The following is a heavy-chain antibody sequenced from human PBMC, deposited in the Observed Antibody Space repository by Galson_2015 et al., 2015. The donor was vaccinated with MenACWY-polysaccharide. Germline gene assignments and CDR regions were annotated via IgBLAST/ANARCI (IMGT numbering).Heavy chain of an antibody. CDR3: AKDSTDFWSVAGRFDH. D-gene: IGHD3-3*01. J-gene: IGHJ5*02. Sequence: SLRLSCAASGFTVTDAQMNWVRQAPGKGLEWVSAIRSSGTNTYYADSVKGRFTISRDNSKNTLYLQMNSLRAEDTVVYYCAKDSTDFWSVAGRFDHWGQGTLVTVSS. V-gene: IGHV3-23*01. CDR2: IRSSGTNT. CDR1: GFTVTDAQ.